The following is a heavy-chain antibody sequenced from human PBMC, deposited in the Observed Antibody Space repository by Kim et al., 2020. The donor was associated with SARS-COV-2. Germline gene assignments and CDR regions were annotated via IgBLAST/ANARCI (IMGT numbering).Heavy chain of an antibody. Sequence: GGSLRLSCAASGFTFSSYWMHWVRQAPGKGLVWVSRINSDGSSTSYADSVKGRFTISRDNAKNTLYLQMNSLRAEDTAVYYCARDGRRLELSGYYYYYMDVWGKGTTVTVSS. J-gene: IGHJ6*03. D-gene: IGHD1-7*01. CDR2: INSDGSST. CDR1: GFTFSSYW. CDR3: ARDGRRLELSGYYYYYMDV. V-gene: IGHV3-74*01.